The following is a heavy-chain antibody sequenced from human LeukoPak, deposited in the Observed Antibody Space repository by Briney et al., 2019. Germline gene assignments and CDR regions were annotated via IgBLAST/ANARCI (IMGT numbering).Heavy chain of an antibody. D-gene: IGHD2/OR15-2a*01. Sequence: ASVKVSCKASGGTFSRYAISWVRQAPGQGLEWMGGIIPIFGTANYAQKFQGRVTSTADESTSTAYMELSSLRSEDTAVYYCAREAFRYYYYYMDVWGKGTTVTISS. V-gene: IGHV1-69*13. CDR2: IIPIFGTA. CDR1: GGTFSRYA. J-gene: IGHJ6*03. CDR3: AREAFRYYYYYMDV.